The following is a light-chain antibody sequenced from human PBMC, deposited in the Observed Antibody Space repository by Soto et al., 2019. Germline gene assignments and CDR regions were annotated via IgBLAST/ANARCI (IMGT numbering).Light chain of an antibody. V-gene: IGKV1-5*03. CDR2: KAS. CDR1: QSIISK. CDR3: KQYNSYRE. Sequence: IQMTHSPSTLSASVVYSVTITCRASQSIISKLAWHQQKPGRAPKLLISKASSLESGVPSRFSGSGFGTEFTLTISSLQPDDFATYYCKQYNSYREFGQGTKVDIK. J-gene: IGKJ1*01.